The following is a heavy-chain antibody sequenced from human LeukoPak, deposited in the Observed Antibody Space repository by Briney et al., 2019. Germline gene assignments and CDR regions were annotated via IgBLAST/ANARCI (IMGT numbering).Heavy chain of an antibody. CDR3: ATSPMRRDILTGPAFDI. D-gene: IGHD3-9*01. CDR1: GYTFTSYD. Sequence: ASVKVSCKASGYTFTSYDINWVRQATGQGLEWMGWMNPNSGNTGYAQKFQGRVTMTGNTSISTAYMELSSLRSEDTAVYYCATSPMRRDILTGPAFDIWGQGTMVTVSS. J-gene: IGHJ3*02. CDR2: MNPNSGNT. V-gene: IGHV1-8*01.